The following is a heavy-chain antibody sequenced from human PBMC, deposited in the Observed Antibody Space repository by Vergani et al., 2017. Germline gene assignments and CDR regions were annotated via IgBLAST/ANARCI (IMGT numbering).Heavy chain of an antibody. D-gene: IGHD6-6*01. Sequence: QVQLVQSGAEVKKPGASVKVSCKASGYTFTSYGISWVRQAPGQGLEWMGWINPNSGGTNYAQKFQGRVTMTRDTSISTAYMELSSLRSEDTAVYYCARGSGKQLVSDYWGQGTLVTVSS. CDR1: GYTFTSYG. V-gene: IGHV1-2*02. CDR3: ARGSGKQLVSDY. CDR2: INPNSGGT. J-gene: IGHJ4*02.